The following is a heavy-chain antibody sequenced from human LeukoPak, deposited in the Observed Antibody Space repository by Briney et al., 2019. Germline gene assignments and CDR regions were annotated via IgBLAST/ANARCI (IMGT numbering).Heavy chain of an antibody. D-gene: IGHD3-22*01. V-gene: IGHV3-66*01. CDR2: IYSGGST. Sequence: PGGSLRLSCAASGFTFSSYAMSWVRQAPGKGLEWVSVIYSGGSTYYADSVKGRFTISRDNSKNTLYLQMNSLRAEDTAVYYCASLNDSSGYYYYYYYGMDVWGQGTTVTVSS. CDR1: GFTFSSYA. CDR3: ASLNDSSGYYYYYYYGMDV. J-gene: IGHJ6*02.